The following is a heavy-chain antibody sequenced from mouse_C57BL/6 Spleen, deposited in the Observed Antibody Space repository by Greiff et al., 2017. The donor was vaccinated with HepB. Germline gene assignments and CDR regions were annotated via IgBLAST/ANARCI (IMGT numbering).Heavy chain of an antibody. CDR2: IYPRSGNT. D-gene: IGHD1-3*01. CDR1: GYTFTSYG. Sequence: QVQLQQSGAELARPGASVKLSCKASGYTFTSYGISWVKQRTGQGLEWIGEIYPRSGNTYYNEKFKGKATLTADKSSSTAYMELSSLTSEDSAVYFCARGKWSSYYFDYWGQGTTLTVSS. V-gene: IGHV1-81*01. CDR3: ARGKWSSYYFDY. J-gene: IGHJ2*01.